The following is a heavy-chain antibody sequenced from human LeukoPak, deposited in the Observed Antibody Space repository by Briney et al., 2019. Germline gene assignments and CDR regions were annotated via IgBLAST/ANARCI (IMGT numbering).Heavy chain of an antibody. J-gene: IGHJ4*02. CDR1: GGSFSGYY. D-gene: IGHD3-10*01. Sequence: SETLSLTCAVYGGSFSGYYWSWIRQPPGKGLEWIGEINHSGSTNYNPSLKSRVTISVDTSKNQFSLKLSSVTAADTAVYYCARERRNYYGSGSPVPSYFDYWGQGTLVTVSS. CDR3: ARERRNYYGSGSPVPSYFDY. V-gene: IGHV4-34*01. CDR2: INHSGST.